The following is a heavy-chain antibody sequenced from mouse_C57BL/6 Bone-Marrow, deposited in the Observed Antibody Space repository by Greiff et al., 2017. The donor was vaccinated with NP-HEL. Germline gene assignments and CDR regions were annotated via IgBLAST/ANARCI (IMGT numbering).Heavy chain of an antibody. J-gene: IGHJ1*03. CDR1: GFTFSDYY. V-gene: IGHV5-12*01. CDR2: ISNGGGST. D-gene: IGHD1-1*01. Sequence: EVKLQESGGGLVQPGGSLKLSCAASGFTFSDYYMYWVRQTPEKRLEWVAYISNGGGSTYYPDTVKGRFTISRDNAKNTLYLQMSRLKSEDTAMYYCARPNYYGSSWGWYFDVWGTGTTVTVSS. CDR3: ARPNYYGSSWGWYFDV.